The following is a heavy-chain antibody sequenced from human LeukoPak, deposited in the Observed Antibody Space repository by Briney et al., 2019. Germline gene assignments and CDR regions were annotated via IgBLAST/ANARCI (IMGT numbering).Heavy chain of an antibody. CDR1: GFTVSSNY. J-gene: IGHJ4*02. CDR3: ARDSRGYSH. D-gene: IGHD3-22*01. CDR2: IYSGGST. V-gene: IGHV3-53*01. Sequence: ESLKISCAASGFTVSSNYMSWVRQAPGKGLEWVSVIYSGGSTYYADSVKGRFTISRDNSKNTLYLQMNSLRAEDTAVYYCARDSRGYSHWGQGTLVTVSS.